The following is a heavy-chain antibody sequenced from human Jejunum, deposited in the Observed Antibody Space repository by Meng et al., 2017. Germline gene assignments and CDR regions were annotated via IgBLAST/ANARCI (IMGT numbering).Heavy chain of an antibody. D-gene: IGHD3-10*02. V-gene: IGHV3-23*01. CDR3: AKKCVRGETHAFEN. J-gene: IGHJ3*02. CDR1: GSTFADFA. Sequence: GGSLRLSCATSGSTFADFAMSWVRQAPGKGLEWLSAISSSGDFTLYADSVKGRFTISSENSKNTLDFQMNSLGTEDTALYYCAKKCVRGETHAFENWGQGTVVTVSS. CDR2: ISSSGDFT.